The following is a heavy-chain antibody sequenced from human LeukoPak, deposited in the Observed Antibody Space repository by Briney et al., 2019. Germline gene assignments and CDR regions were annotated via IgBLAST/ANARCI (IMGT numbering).Heavy chain of an antibody. J-gene: IGHJ4*02. CDR3: ARDTPKWEPPGY. V-gene: IGHV1-69*05. Sequence: ASVKVSCKASGGTFSSYAISWVRQAPGQGLEWMGGIIPIFGTANYAQKFQGRVTITTDESTSTAYMELSSLRSEDTAVYYCARDTPKWEPPGYWGQGTLVTVSS. CDR1: GGTFSSYA. D-gene: IGHD1-26*01. CDR2: IIPIFGTA.